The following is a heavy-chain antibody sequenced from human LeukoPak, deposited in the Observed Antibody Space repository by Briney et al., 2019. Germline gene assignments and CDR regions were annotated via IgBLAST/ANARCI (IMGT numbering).Heavy chain of an antibody. CDR2: IKQDGNEK. CDR3: ARLSDTEGSSTCYRASDI. CDR1: GFTFTTHW. D-gene: IGHD2-2*01. J-gene: IGHJ3*02. V-gene: IGHV3-7*01. Sequence: GGSLRLSCAASGFTFTTHWMSWVRQAPGKGLEWVANIKQDGNEKYYVESVKGRFTISRDNAKNSLYLQMNSLRVEDTALYYCARLSDTEGSSTCYRASDIWGQGTMATVSS.